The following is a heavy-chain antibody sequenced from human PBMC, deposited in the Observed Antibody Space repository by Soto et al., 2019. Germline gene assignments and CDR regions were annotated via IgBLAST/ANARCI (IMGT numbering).Heavy chain of an antibody. D-gene: IGHD2-2*01. V-gene: IGHV4-4*02. CDR3: ARLVYATRLNYTYFDF. CDR2: IFHDGTA. Sequence: PSETLSLTCAVSGVSISSGNWWTWVRQSPQRGLEYIGEIFHDGTANYYPSFERRVAISVDTSKNQFSLKLTSVTAADTAIYFCARLVYATRLNYTYFDFWGQGTLVTVSS. J-gene: IGHJ4*02. CDR1: GVSISSGNW.